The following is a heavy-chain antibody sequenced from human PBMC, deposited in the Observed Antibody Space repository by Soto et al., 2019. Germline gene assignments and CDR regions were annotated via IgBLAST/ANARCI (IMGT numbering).Heavy chain of an antibody. V-gene: IGHV3-48*01. Sequence: GGSLRLSCAASGFTFSSYSVNWVRQAPGKGLEWVSYISSSSSTIYYAESVKGRFTISRDNSKDTLYLQMNNLRAEDTAVYYCAKPPDYNWNDYWGQGTLGTVS. CDR2: ISSSSSTI. J-gene: IGHJ4*02. CDR1: GFTFSSYS. D-gene: IGHD1-20*01. CDR3: AKPPDYNWNDY.